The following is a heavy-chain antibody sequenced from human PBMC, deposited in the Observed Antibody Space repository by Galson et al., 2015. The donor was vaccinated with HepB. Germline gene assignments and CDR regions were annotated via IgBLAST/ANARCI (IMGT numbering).Heavy chain of an antibody. D-gene: IGHD3-10*01. V-gene: IGHV4-4*07. CDR3: ARAGDFTGPGRFDP. CDR2: IFTSGST. Sequence: SETLSLTCTVSDGSISSYYWSWIRQPAGKGLEWIGRIFTSGSTNYNPSLKSRVTMSVDTSKNQFSLKLRSVTAADTDVYYCARAGDFTGPGRFDPCGQGTLVTVSS. CDR1: DGSISSYY. J-gene: IGHJ5*02.